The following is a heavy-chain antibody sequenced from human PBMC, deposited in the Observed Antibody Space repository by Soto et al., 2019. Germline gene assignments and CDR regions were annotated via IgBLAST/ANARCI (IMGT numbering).Heavy chain of an antibody. J-gene: IGHJ3*02. V-gene: IGHV4-30-2*01. CDR1: GGSIISGGYS. Sequence: QLQLQESGSGLVKPSQTLSLTCAVSGGSIISGGYSWSWIRQPPGKGLQWIGHIYEGGNTYYTPSRESRVAISTDTSKNQFSLRLSSVTAADTAIYYCVRRSPEDAFDIWGQGTMVTVSP. CDR3: VRRSPEDAFDI. CDR2: IYEGGNT.